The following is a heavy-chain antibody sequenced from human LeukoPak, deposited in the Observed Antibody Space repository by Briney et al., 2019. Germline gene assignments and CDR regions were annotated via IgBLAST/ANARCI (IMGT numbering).Heavy chain of an antibody. CDR3: AKLRVRGVRGFDY. J-gene: IGHJ4*02. V-gene: IGHV3-23*01. CDR2: ISGSGGST. CDR1: GLTFSSYA. Sequence: GGSLRLFCAASGLTFSSYAMSCVRGAPGKALEWVSAISGSGGSTYYTDSVKGRFTISRHNSKNTLYLQMNRLRAEDTAVYYCAKLRVRGVRGFDYWGQGTLVTVSS. D-gene: IGHD3-10*01.